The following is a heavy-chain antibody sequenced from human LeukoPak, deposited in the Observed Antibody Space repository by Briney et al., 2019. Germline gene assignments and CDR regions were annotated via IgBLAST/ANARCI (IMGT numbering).Heavy chain of an antibody. Sequence: GASVKVSCKASGYTFTSYYMHWVRQAPGQGLEWMGIINPSGGSTSYAQKFQGRVTMTRDTSTSTVYMELSSLRSEDTAVYYCASRLDTAMAYYYYYGMDVWGQGTTVTVSS. V-gene: IGHV1-46*01. D-gene: IGHD5-18*01. CDR1: GYTFTSYY. J-gene: IGHJ6*02. CDR2: INPSGGST. CDR3: ASRLDTAMAYYYYYGMDV.